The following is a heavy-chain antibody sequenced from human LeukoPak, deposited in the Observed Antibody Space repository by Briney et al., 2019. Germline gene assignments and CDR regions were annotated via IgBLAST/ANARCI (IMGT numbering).Heavy chain of an antibody. Sequence: GGSLRLSCAASGFTFSSYWMSWVRQAPGKGLEWVANIKQDGSEKYYVDSVKGRFTISRDNAKNSLYLQMNSLRAEDTAVYYCASLYYYDSSGYYGFWEYWGQGTLVTVSS. CDR1: GFTFSSYW. V-gene: IGHV3-7*01. CDR2: IKQDGSEK. CDR3: ASLYYYDSSGYYGFWEY. D-gene: IGHD3-22*01. J-gene: IGHJ4*02.